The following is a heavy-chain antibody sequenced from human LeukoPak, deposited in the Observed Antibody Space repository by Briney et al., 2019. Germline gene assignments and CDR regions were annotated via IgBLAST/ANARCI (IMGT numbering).Heavy chain of an antibody. J-gene: IGHJ4*02. D-gene: IGHD2-15*01. CDR3: ARPEYCSGGSCYGVFDY. CDR2: YDPEDGET. Sequence: GASVKVSCKVSGYTLTELSMHWVRQAPGKGLEWMGGYDPEDGETIYAQKFQGRVTMTEDTSTDTAYMELSSLRSEDTAVYYCARPEYCSGGSCYGVFDYWGQGTLVTVSS. V-gene: IGHV1-24*01. CDR1: GYTLTELS.